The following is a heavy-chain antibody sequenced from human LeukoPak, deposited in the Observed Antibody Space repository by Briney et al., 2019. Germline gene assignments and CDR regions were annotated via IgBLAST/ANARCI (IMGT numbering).Heavy chain of an antibody. CDR1: GFTFSDYA. CDR2: ISGSGGST. J-gene: IGHJ4*02. CDR3: AKDPRSYYYDSSGYYDY. Sequence: GGSLRLSCAASGFTFSDYALGWVRQAPGKGLEWVSAISGSGGSTYYADSVKGRFTISRDNSKNTLYLQMNSLRAEDTAVYYCAKDPRSYYYDSSGYYDYWGQGTLVTVSS. V-gene: IGHV3-23*01. D-gene: IGHD3-22*01.